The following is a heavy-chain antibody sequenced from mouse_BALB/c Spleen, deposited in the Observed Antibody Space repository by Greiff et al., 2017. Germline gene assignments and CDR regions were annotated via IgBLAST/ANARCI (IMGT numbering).Heavy chain of an antibody. CDR2: INPYNGDT. J-gene: IGHJ2*01. Sequence: VHVKQSGPELVKPGASVKISCKASGYSFTGYFMNWVMQSHGKSLEWIGRINPYNGDTFYNQKFKGKATLTVDKSSSTAHMELRSLASEDSAVYYCARCGNYVDYWGQGTTLTVSS. CDR3: ARCGNYVDY. CDR1: GYSFTGYF. D-gene: IGHD1-1*02. V-gene: IGHV1-20*02.